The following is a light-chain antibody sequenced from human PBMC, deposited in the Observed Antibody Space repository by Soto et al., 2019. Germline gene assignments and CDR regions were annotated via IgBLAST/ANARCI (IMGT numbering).Light chain of an antibody. V-gene: IGKV3D-15*01. CDR1: QSVNTN. CDR2: GAS. Sequence: EIVMTQSPAAXXVXXVXRXTLSCRASQSVNTNVAWYQQEPGQAPRLLIYGASTRATGIPARFSGSVSGTEFTLTISSLQPDDFASFYCQEYNSYTWTFGQGTKVDIK. J-gene: IGKJ1*01. CDR3: QEYNSYTWT.